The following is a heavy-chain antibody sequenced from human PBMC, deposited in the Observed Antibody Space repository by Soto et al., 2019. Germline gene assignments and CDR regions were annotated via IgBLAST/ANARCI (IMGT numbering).Heavy chain of an antibody. CDR3: ARNPSRYYDFWSGYYADY. Sequence: ASETLSLTCTVSGGSLSSGDCYWGWIHQPPGKGLEWIGYIYYSGSTYYNPSLKSRVTISVDTSKNQFSLKLSSVTAADTAVYYCARNPSRYYDFWSGYYADYWGQGTLVTVSS. J-gene: IGHJ4*02. CDR1: GGSLSSGDCY. D-gene: IGHD3-3*01. CDR2: IYYSGST. V-gene: IGHV4-30-4*01.